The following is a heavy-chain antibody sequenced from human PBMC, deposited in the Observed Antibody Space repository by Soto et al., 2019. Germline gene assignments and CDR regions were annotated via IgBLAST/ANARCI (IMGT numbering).Heavy chain of an antibody. CDR1: GFTFSSYW. D-gene: IGHD4-4*01. CDR2: IKQDGSEK. CDR3: ARGYSNYDPWWEDYYYYYMDV. J-gene: IGHJ6*03. V-gene: IGHV3-7*01. Sequence: GGSLRLSCAASGFTFSSYWMSWVRQAPGKGLEWVANIKQDGSEKYYVDSVKGRFTISRDNAKNSLYLQMNSLRAEDTAVYYCARGYSNYDPWWEDYYYYYMDVWGKGTTVTVSS.